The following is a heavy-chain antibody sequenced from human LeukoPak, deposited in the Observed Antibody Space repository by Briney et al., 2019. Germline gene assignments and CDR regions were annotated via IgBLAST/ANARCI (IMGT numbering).Heavy chain of an antibody. CDR1: DYPFTSYG. Sequence: GASVKVSCKASDYPFTSYGISWVRQAPGQELEWMGWISTYTGNTKYTQKLQGRVTMTADTSTRTAYMELRSLTSDDTAVYYCARGWIEMPTVYFDYWGRGTLVSVSS. D-gene: IGHD5-24*01. CDR3: ARGWIEMPTVYFDY. J-gene: IGHJ4*02. V-gene: IGHV1-18*01. CDR2: ISTYTGNT.